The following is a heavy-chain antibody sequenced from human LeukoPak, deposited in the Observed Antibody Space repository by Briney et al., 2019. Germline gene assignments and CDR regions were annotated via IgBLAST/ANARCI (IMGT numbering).Heavy chain of an antibody. CDR2: ITASGGT. CDR3: AKRGRYYFDQ. J-gene: IGHJ4*02. V-gene: IGHV3-23*01. CDR1: GFTFSSYA. Sequence: GGSLRLSCAASGFTFSSYAMSWVRQAPGKGLEWVSTITASGGTYYSDSLKGRFTISRDTSKNTLYLQINSLRAEDTAVYYCAKRGRYYFDQWGQGTLVTVSS.